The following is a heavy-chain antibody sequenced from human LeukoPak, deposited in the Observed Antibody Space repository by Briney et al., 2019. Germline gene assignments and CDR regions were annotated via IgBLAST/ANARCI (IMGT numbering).Heavy chain of an antibody. V-gene: IGHV3-23*01. CDR2: ISGGGGST. CDR1: GFTFSSYV. J-gene: IGHJ6*02. D-gene: IGHD1-26*01. CDR3: ARVPSSSWEDYGMDV. Sequence: GESLRLSCAASGFTFSSYVMNWVRQAPGKGLEWVSTISGGGGSTYYADSVKGRFTICRDNSKNTLYLQMNSLRAEDTAVYYCARVPSSSWEDYGMDVWGQGTTVTVSS.